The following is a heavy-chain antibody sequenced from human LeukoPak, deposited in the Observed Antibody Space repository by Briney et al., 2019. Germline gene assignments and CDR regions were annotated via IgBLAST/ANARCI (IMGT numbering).Heavy chain of an antibody. CDR1: GFTFSSYG. CDR2: ISYDGSNK. Sequence: GGSLRLSCAASGFTFSSYGMHWVRQAPGKGLEWVAVISYDGSNKYYADSVKGRFTISRDNAKNSLFLQMNNLRVDDTGVYYCVRDYRGGWNDYWGQGTLVTVSS. CDR3: VRDYRGGWNDY. V-gene: IGHV3-30*03. D-gene: IGHD1-26*01. J-gene: IGHJ4*02.